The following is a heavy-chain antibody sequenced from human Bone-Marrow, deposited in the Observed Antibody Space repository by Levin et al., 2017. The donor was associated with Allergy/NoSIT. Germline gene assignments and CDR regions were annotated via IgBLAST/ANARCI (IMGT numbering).Heavy chain of an antibody. CDR3: TTDASLRYFDWLFSD. J-gene: IGHJ4*02. CDR1: GFTFNDAW. D-gene: IGHD3-9*01. CDR2: IKSNSNGETT. V-gene: IGHV3-15*01. Sequence: PGGSLRLSCAASGFTFNDAWMNWVRQAPGKGLEWVGRIKSNSNGETTEYSASVRGRFTILRDDSKNILYLEMTSLKTEDTAVYYCTTDASLRYFDWLFSDWGQGTLVTVSS.